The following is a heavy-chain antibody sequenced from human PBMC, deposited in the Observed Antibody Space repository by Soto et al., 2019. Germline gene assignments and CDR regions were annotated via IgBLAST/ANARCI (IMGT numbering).Heavy chain of an antibody. D-gene: IGHD4-17*01. V-gene: IGHV4-30-4*01. J-gene: IGHJ4*02. CDR2: IYYSGST. Sequence: QVQLQESGPGLVKPSQTLSLTCTVSGGSISSGDYYWSWIRQPPGKGLEWIGYIYYSGSTYYNPSLKSRVTISVDPSKTQFSPKLSSVNAADTAVYYCARDYGDYGQVFVYWGQGTLVTVSS. CDR1: GGSISSGDYY. CDR3: ARDYGDYGQVFVY.